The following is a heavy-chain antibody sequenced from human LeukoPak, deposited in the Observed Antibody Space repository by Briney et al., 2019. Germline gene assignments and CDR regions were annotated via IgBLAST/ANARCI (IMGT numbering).Heavy chain of an antibody. D-gene: IGHD3-16*02. J-gene: IGHJ4*02. CDR1: GGSSSGDY. Sequence: SQTLSPTCAVYGGSSSGDYWSWVRHPPGKGLEWIGEINHSGSTNYNPSLKSRVTISVDTSKNQFSLKLSSVTAADTAVYYCARLYYDYVWGSYRLAPFDYWGQGTLVTVSS. CDR3: ARLYYDYVWGSYRLAPFDY. V-gene: IGHV4-34*01. CDR2: INHSGST.